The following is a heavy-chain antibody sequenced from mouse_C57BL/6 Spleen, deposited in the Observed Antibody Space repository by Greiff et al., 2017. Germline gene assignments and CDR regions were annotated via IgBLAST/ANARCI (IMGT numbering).Heavy chain of an antibody. CDR2: INPSSGYT. CDR1: GYTFTSYW. CDR3: AMIYYDYDAAY. Sequence: QVQLKQSGAELAKPGASVKLSCKASGYTFTSYWMHWVKQRPGQGLEWIGYINPSSGYTKYNQKFKDKATLTADKSSSTAYMQLSSLTYEDSAVYYCAMIYYDYDAAYWGQGTLVTVSA. D-gene: IGHD2-4*01. V-gene: IGHV1-7*01. J-gene: IGHJ3*01.